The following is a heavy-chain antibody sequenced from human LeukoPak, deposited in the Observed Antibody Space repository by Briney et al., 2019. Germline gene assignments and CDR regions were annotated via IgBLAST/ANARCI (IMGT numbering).Heavy chain of an antibody. Sequence: ASVKVSCKVSGYTLTKLSMHWVRQAPGKGLEWMGGFDPEDGETIYAQKFQGRVTMTEDTSTDTAYMELSSLRSEDTAVYYCATYPRPAYCSSTSCYQWGQGALVAVSS. CDR3: ATYPRPAYCSSTSCYQ. J-gene: IGHJ4*02. D-gene: IGHD2-2*01. CDR2: FDPEDGET. V-gene: IGHV1-24*01. CDR1: GYTLTKLS.